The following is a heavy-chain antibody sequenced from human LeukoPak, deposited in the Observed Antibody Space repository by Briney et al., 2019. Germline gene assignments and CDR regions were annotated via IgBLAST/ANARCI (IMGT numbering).Heavy chain of an antibody. D-gene: IGHD3-22*01. J-gene: IGHJ5*02. CDR2: IYYSGST. V-gene: IGHV4-59*01. CDR1: GGSISGYY. Sequence: SETLSLTCSVSGGSISGYYWSWIRQSPGKGLEWIAYIYYSGSTNYNPSLKSRVTISVDTSKNQFSLKLSSVTAADTAMYYCARATDASSGYFWFDPWGQGTLVTVSS. CDR3: ARATDASSGYFWFDP.